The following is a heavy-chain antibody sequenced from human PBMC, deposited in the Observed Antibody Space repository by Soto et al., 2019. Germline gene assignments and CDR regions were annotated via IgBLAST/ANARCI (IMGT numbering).Heavy chain of an antibody. V-gene: IGHV1-8*01. CDR3: ARGRANRRRGAYYYYYYGMDV. Sequence: GASVKVSCTASGYTFTSYDINWVRQATGQGLEWMGWMNPNSGNTGYAQKFQGRVTMTRNTSISTAYMELSSLRSEDTAVYYCARGRANRRRGAYYYYYYGMDVWGQGTTVTVSS. J-gene: IGHJ6*02. CDR1: GYTFTSYD. D-gene: IGHD3-10*01. CDR2: MNPNSGNT.